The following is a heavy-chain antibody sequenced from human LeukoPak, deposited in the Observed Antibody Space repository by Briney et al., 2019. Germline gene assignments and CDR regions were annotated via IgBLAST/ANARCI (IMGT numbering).Heavy chain of an antibody. D-gene: IGHD5-18*01. CDR3: ARDPTGAAYSYGSYYFDY. V-gene: IGHV3-20*04. CDR2: INWNGGST. Sequence: GGSLRLSCAASGFTFDDYGMSWVRQAPGKGLEWVSDINWNGGSTGYADSVKGRFTISRDNAKNSLYLQMNSLRAEDTALYYCARDPTGAAYSYGSYYFDYWGQGTLVTVSS. CDR1: GFTFDDYG. J-gene: IGHJ4*02.